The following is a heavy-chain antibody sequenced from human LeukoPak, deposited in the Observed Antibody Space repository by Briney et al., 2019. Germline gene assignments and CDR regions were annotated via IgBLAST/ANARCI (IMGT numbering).Heavy chain of an antibody. J-gene: IGHJ6*04. D-gene: IGHD2-15*01. V-gene: IGHV3-21*01. Sequence: GGSLRLSCAASGFTFSSYNMNWVRQAPGKGLEWVSSISSSSSYIYYADSVKGRFTISRDNAKNSLYLQMNSLRAEDTAAYYCARDPGYCSGGSCSHLYYYGMDVWGKGTTVTVSS. CDR1: GFTFSSYN. CDR3: ARDPGYCSGGSCSHLYYYGMDV. CDR2: ISSSSSYI.